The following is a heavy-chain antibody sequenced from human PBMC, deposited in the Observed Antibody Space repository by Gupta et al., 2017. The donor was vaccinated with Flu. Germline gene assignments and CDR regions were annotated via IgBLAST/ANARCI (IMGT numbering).Heavy chain of an antibody. Sequence: QVQLVESGGGVVQPGRSLRLSCAASGFTFSSYGMHWVRQAPGKGLEWVAVIWYDGSNKYYADSVKGRFTISRDNSKNTLYLQMNSLRAEDTAVYYCAREKGQRDLVYYGMDVWGQGTTVTVSS. J-gene: IGHJ6*02. V-gene: IGHV3-33*01. CDR1: GFTFSSYG. CDR2: IWYDGSNK. CDR3: AREKGQRDLVYYGMDV. D-gene: IGHD6-25*01.